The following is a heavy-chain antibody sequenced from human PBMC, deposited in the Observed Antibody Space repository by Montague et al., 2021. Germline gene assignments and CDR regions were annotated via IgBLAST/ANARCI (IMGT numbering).Heavy chain of an antibody. CDR1: GGSIRSYY. J-gene: IGHJ5*02. CDR3: ARALAARWWFDP. V-gene: IGHV4-59*01. CDR2: IYYSGST. D-gene: IGHD6-6*01. Sequence: SETLSLTCTISGGSIRSYYWNWIRQPPGKGLEWIGDIYYSGSTNYNPSLKSRVSISLDTSSYQFSLNLRSVPAADTAVYFCARALAARWWFDPWGQGTLVTVSS.